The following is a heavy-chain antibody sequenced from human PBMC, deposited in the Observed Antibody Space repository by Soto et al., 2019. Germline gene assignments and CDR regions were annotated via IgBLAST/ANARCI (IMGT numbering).Heavy chain of an antibody. D-gene: IGHD2-15*01. CDR3: ARRRGGSSNACDI. Sequence: SETLSLTCTVSGGSISSYYWSWIRQPPGKGLEWIGYIYYSGSTNYNPSLKSRVTISVDTSKNQFSLKLSSVTAADTAVYYCARRRGGSSNACDIWGQGTMVTVSS. J-gene: IGHJ3*02. V-gene: IGHV4-59*08. CDR2: IYYSGST. CDR1: GGSISSYY.